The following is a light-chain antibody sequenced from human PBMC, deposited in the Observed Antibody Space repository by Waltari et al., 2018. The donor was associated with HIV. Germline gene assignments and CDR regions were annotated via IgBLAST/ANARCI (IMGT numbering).Light chain of an antibody. CDR1: SSDVGSYNL. V-gene: IGLV2-23*02. CDR2: EVS. J-gene: IGLJ2*01. CDR3: CSYAGSSSVV. Sequence: QSALTQPASVSGSPGQSITISCTGTSSDVGSYNLVSWYQQHPGKAPKPIIYEVSKRPSGVSNRFSGSKSGNTASLTISGLQAEDEADYYCCSYAGSSSVVFGGGTKLTVL.